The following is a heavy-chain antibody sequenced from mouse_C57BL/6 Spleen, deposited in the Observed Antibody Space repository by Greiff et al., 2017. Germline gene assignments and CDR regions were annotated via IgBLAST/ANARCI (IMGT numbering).Heavy chain of an antibody. CDR3: TPDLYYFDY. J-gene: IGHJ2*01. CDR1: GFTFSNYW. CDR2: IRLKSDNYAT. Sequence: EVMLVESGGGLVQPGGSMKLSCVASGFTFSNYWMNWVRQSPEKGLEWVAQIRLKSDNYATHYAESVKGRFTISGDDSKSSVYLQINNLRAEDTGDYYGTPDLYYFDYWGQGTTLTVSS. V-gene: IGHV6-3*01.